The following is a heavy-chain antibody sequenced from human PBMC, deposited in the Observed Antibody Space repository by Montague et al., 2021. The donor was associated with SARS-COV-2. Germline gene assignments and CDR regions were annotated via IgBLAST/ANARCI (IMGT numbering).Heavy chain of an antibody. CDR1: GGSMSTVNYY. D-gene: IGHD1-1*01. V-gene: IGHV4-39*07. CDR2: ISYSGAT. CDR3: ARERQEVGIYFDP. J-gene: IGHJ5*02. Sequence: SETLSLTCTVSGGSMSTVNYYWGWMRQTPGKGLDWVGSISYSGATYYNPSLETRVSISRDTPKSQFSLELRSVTAADTAVYYCARERQEVGIYFDPWGHGTLVTVSS.